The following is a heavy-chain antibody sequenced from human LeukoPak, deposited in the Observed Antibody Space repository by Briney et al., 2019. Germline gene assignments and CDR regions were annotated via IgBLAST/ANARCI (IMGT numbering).Heavy chain of an antibody. CDR3: ARAAISTYDSSGYYFDY. Sequence: GGSLRLSCAASGFTFSSHWMSWVRQAPGKGLEWAANINQHGSEKYYVDSVKGRFTISRDNAKNLLYLQMNSLRAEDTAVYYCARAAISTYDSSGYYFDYRGQGTLVTVSS. D-gene: IGHD3-22*01. CDR1: GFTFSSHW. J-gene: IGHJ4*02. CDR2: INQHGSEK. V-gene: IGHV3-7*01.